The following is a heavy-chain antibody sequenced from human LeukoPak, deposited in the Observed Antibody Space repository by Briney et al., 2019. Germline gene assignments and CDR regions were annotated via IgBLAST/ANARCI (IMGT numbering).Heavy chain of an antibody. CDR1: GFTVSSNH. D-gene: IGHD2-2*01. CDR3: ARDPGYCSSITCYCDY. CDR2: ISYDGSNK. Sequence: GGSLRLSCAASGFTVSSNHMTWVRQAPGKGLEWVAVISYDGSNKYYADSVKGRFIISRDNAKNSLYLQMNSLRAEDTAVYYCARDPGYCSSITCYCDYWGQGTLVTVSS. V-gene: IGHV3-30-3*01. J-gene: IGHJ4*02.